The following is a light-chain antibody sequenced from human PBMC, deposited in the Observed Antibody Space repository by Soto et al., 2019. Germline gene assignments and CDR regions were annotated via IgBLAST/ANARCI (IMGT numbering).Light chain of an antibody. J-gene: IGLJ1*01. V-gene: IGLV2-14*03. CDR2: DVS. CDR1: SNDIGGYNF. CDR3: SSYRSSTTSYV. Sequence: QSALTQPPSVSGSPGQSITISCTGTSNDIGGYNFVSWYQQHPGKAPKLMIYDVSDRPSGVSNRFSGSKSGNTASLTISGLQPEDEADYYCSSYRSSTTSYVFGAGTKLTVL.